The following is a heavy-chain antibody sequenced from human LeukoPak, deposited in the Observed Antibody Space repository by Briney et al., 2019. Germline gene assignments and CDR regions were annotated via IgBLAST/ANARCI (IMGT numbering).Heavy chain of an antibody. Sequence: SETLPLTCTVSGDSFTNTDFFWGWIRQPPGKGLEWIANIDDSGRIYSNPSLRSRVTMSRDTSKNQFSLKVTSVTAADTAVYHCARLDGSLAHISGSYPDFWGQGILVTVSS. CDR3: ARLDGSLAHISGSYPDF. D-gene: IGHD3-10*01. J-gene: IGHJ4*02. CDR1: GDSFTNTDFF. CDR2: IDDSGRI. V-gene: IGHV4-39*01.